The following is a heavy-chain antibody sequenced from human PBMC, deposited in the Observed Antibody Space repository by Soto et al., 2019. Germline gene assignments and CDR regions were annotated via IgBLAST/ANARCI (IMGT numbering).Heavy chain of an antibody. D-gene: IGHD6-19*01. CDR2: ISSSSSYI. CDR3: ASRPGYSSGCDY. Sequence: GGSLILACASSVFTFSIYSMNWVRQAPGKGLEWVSSISSSSSYIYYADSVKGRFTISRDNAKNSLYLQMNSLRAEDTAVYYCASRPGYSSGCDYWGQGTLVTVSS. V-gene: IGHV3-21*01. CDR1: VFTFSIYS. J-gene: IGHJ4*02.